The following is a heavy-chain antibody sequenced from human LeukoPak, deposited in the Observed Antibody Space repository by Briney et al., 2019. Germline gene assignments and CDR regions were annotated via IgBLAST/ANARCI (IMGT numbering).Heavy chain of an antibody. CDR2: ITEDGSDK. D-gene: IGHD6-19*01. Sequence: GGSLRLSCAASGFTFTGYWMSWVRQAPGKGPEWVASITEDGSDKYYVDSVMGRFTISRDNSKNSLYLHMNSLRAEDTAVYYCARTRSTGCLDYWGQGTLVTVSS. CDR1: GFTFTGYW. V-gene: IGHV3-7*01. J-gene: IGHJ4*02. CDR3: ARTRSTGCLDY.